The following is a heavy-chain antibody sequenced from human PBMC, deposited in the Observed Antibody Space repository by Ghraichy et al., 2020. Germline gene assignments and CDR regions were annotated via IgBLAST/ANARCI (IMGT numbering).Heavy chain of an antibody. CDR2: ISGSGGST. V-gene: IGHV3-23*01. D-gene: IGHD3-22*01. CDR3: ANTYYYDSSGPYGAFDI. Sequence: GESLNISCAASGFTFSSYAMSWVRQAPGKGLEWVSAISGSGGSTYYADSVKGRFTISRDNSKNTLYLQMNSLRAEDTAVYYCANTYYYDSSGPYGAFDIWGQGTMVTVSS. J-gene: IGHJ3*02. CDR1: GFTFSSYA.